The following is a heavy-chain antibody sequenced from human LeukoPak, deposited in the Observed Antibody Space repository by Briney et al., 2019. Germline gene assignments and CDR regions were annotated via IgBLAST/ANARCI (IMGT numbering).Heavy chain of an antibody. V-gene: IGHV3-23*01. Sequence: GGSPRLSCAASGFNFNNFAMSWVRQAPGKGLEWLSAMTGPADTTYYAESVKGRFTISRDYSKSMVFLQMNSLRVEDTAIYYCAKGAEIDHWGQATLVTVSS. CDR2: MTGPADTT. J-gene: IGHJ4*02. CDR1: GFNFNNFA. CDR3: AKGAEIDH.